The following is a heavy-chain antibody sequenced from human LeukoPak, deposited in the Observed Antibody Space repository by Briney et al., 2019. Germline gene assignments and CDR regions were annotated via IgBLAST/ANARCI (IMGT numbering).Heavy chain of an antibody. CDR1: GFTFSSYG. D-gene: IGHD2-2*01. CDR2: IRYDGSNK. CDR3: AKDQDIVVVPAAPKSGYFDY. V-gene: IGHV3-30*02. Sequence: GGSLRLSCAASGFTFSSYGMHWVRQAPGKGLEWVAFIRYDGSNKYYADSVKGRFTISRDNSKNTLYLQMNSLRAEDTAVYYCAKDQDIVVVPAAPKSGYFDYWGREPWSPSPQ. J-gene: IGHJ4*02.